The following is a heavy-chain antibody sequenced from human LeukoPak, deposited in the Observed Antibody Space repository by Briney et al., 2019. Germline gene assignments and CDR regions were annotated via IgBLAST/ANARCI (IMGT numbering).Heavy chain of an antibody. CDR1: GFTFSSYW. CDR3: ARDFTNWGQFVFDY. CDR2: INGDGSDT. V-gene: IGHV3-74*01. J-gene: IGHJ4*02. D-gene: IGHD7-27*01. Sequence: SGGSLRLSCAASGFTFSSYWMHWVRQAPGKGLVWVARINGDGSDTNYADSVKGRFTISRDNARNTVYLQMNSLRAEDTAVYYCARDFTNWGQFVFDYWGQGTLVTVSS.